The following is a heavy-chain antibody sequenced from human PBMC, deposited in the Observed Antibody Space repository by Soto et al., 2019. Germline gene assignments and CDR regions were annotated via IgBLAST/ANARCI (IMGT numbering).Heavy chain of an antibody. D-gene: IGHD3-9*01. V-gene: IGHV3-23*01. CDR3: AKEYDTHLDY. Sequence: EVQLLESGGGLENPGGSLGPSFPPSGFTFSAIALGWSRQPQGKGLEWVSAISGSGGSTYYADSVKGRFTISRDNSKNTLYLQMNSLRAEDTAVYYCAKEYDTHLDYWGQGTLVTVSS. CDR1: GFTFSAIA. CDR2: ISGSGGST. J-gene: IGHJ4*02.